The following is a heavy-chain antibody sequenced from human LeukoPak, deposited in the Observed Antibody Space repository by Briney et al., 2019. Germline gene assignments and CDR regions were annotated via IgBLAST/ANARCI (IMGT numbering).Heavy chain of an antibody. J-gene: IGHJ6*02. CDR2: MNPNSGNT. CDR1: GYTFTSYD. CDR3: ARGGEASSWYVNYYYGMDV. D-gene: IGHD6-13*01. V-gene: IGHV1-8*01. Sequence: ASVTVSCKASGYTFTSYDINWVRQATGQGREWMGWMNPNSGNTGYAQKFQGRVTMTRNTSISTAYMELSSLRSEDTAVYYCARGGEASSWYVNYYYGMDVWGQGTTVTVSS.